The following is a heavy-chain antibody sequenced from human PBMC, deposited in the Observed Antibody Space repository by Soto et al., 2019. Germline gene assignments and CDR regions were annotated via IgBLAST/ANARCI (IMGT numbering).Heavy chain of an antibody. J-gene: IGHJ6*02. Sequence: EVQLLESGGGLVQPGGSLRLSCAASGFSFTNYAMNWVRQAPGEGLEWVSAISGSGGTTYFADSVKGRFSISRDNSKNTLYLKMNSLRAEEKAIYFCAKADAYCGGDCYTPYYYDMDVWGQGTTVTVSS. D-gene: IGHD2-21*02. V-gene: IGHV3-23*01. CDR2: ISGSGGTT. CDR3: AKADAYCGGDCYTPYYYDMDV. CDR1: GFSFTNYA.